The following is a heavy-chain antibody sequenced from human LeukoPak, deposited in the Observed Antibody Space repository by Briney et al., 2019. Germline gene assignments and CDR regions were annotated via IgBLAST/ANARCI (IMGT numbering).Heavy chain of an antibody. Sequence: GGSLRLSCAASGFTFSSYAMSWVRQAPGKGLERVSAISGSGGSTYYADSVKGRFTISRDNSKNTLYLQMNSLRAEDTAVYYCAKGPSYYDFWSGYWGQGTLVTVSS. CDR1: GFTFSSYA. CDR2: ISGSGGST. CDR3: AKGPSYYDFWSGY. V-gene: IGHV3-23*01. J-gene: IGHJ4*02. D-gene: IGHD3-3*01.